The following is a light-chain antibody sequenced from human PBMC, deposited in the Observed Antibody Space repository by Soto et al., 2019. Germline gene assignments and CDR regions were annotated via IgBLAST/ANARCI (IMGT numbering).Light chain of an antibody. CDR3: SSYTTSYVYG. CDR1: GRDIGAYDY. Sequence: QSALTQPASVSGSPGQSITISCTGSGRDIGAYDYVSWYQQHPGKAPKLLIYGVKNRPSGVSYRFSASKSAFTASLTISGLQAEDEAHYYCSSYTTSYVYGCGPGTKVTV. CDR2: GVK. V-gene: IGLV2-14*01. J-gene: IGLJ1*01.